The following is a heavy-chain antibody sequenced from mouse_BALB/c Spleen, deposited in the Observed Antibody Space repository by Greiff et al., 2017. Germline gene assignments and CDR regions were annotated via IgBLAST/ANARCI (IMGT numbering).Heavy chain of an antibody. D-gene: IGHD2-14*01. V-gene: IGHV5-12-1*01. J-gene: IGHJ4*01. Sequence: DVMLVESGGGLVKPGGSLKLSCAASGFAFSSYDMSWVRQTPEKRLEWVAYISSGGGSTYYPDTVKGRFTISRDNAKNTLYLQMSSLKSEDTAMYYCARHGRYDGSYYAMDYWGQGTSVTVSS. CDR1: GFAFSSYD. CDR3: ARHGRYDGSYYAMDY. CDR2: ISSGGGST.